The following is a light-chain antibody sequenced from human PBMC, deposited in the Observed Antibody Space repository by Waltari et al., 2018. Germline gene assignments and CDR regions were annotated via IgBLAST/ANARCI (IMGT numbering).Light chain of an antibody. V-gene: IGLV4-69*01. CDR1: SGHSYYA. Sequence: QLVLTQSPSASASLGASVSLTCTLSSGHSYYAIAWHQQQPQKGPRYLMKVNSDGSHTKGEGLPDRFSASSSGAARYLTISSLQSEDAADYYCQTWGTCIWVFGGGTKLTVL. J-gene: IGLJ3*02. CDR3: QTWGTCIWV. CDR2: VNSDGSH.